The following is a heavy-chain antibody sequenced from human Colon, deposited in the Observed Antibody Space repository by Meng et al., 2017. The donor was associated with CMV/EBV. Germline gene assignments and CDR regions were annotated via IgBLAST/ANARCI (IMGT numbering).Heavy chain of an antibody. CDR2: ISNDATIK. Sequence: GESLKISCAASGFIFSDYGSHWVRQAPGKGLEWVALISNDATIKYFADSVKGRFTISRDNSNNTMYLHMNSLRAGDTAVYYCVRGRYYGVAFGGVSFFDYWGQGTLVTVSS. D-gene: IGHD3-16*01. CDR1: GFIFSDYG. J-gene: IGHJ4*02. CDR3: VRGRYYGVAFGGVSFFDY. V-gene: IGHV3-30*03.